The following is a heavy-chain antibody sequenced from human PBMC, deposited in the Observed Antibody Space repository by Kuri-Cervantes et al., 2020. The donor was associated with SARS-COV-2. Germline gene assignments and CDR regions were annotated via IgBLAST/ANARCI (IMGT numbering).Heavy chain of an antibody. CDR3: ARDLGYCSSTSCYYYYYYGMDV. D-gene: IGHD2-2*01. V-gene: IGHV3-48*03. CDR1: GFTFSSYE. CDR2: ISSSGSTI. J-gene: IGHJ6*02. Sequence: GGSLRLSCAASGFTFSSYEMNWARQAPGKGLEWVSYISSSGSTIYYADSVKGRFTISRDNAKNSLYLQMNSLRAEDTAVYYCARDLGYCSSTSCYYYYYYGMDVWGQGTTVTVSS.